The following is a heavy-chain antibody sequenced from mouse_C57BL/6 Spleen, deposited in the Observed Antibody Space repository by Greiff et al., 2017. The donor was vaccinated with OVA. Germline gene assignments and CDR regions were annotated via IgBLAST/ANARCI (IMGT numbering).Heavy chain of an antibody. V-gene: IGHV1-64*01. CDR1: GYTFPRYW. J-gene: IGHJ2*01. CDR3: ARPLTTVVATPFDY. Sequence: QVQLQPSGAELVKPVASVKLSCKASGYTFPRYWMHWVKQRPGPGLEWIGMIHPNSGHTNSNEKFKSKATLTVDKSSSTAYMPLSSLTSEDSAIYYCARPLTTVVATPFDYWGQGTTPTVSS. D-gene: IGHD1-1*01. CDR2: IHPNSGHT.